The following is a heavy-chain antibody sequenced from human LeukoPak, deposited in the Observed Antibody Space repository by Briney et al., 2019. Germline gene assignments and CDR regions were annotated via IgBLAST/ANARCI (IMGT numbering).Heavy chain of an antibody. CDR3: ARLAAISGSDYPDD. CDR2: IFYSGNT. Sequence: PSETLSLTCTVSGVSISSYYWSWIRQAPGKGLEWIGYIFYSGNTIYNPSHRSRVTISADTSKNHFSLRLRSVTAADTAVYYCARLAAISGSDYPDDWGQGTLVTVSS. D-gene: IGHD1-26*01. CDR1: GVSISSYY. V-gene: IGHV4-59*08. J-gene: IGHJ4*02.